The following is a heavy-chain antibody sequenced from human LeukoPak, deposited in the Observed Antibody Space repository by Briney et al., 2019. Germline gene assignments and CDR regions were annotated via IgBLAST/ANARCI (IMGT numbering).Heavy chain of an antibody. V-gene: IGHV1-2*02. CDR1: GYTFTGYY. CDR3: ARGPHGGRFLEWSY. Sequence: ASVKVSCKASGYTFTGYYMHWVRQAPGQGLEWMGWINPNSGGTNYAQRFQGRVTMTRDTSISTAYMELSRLRSDDTAVYYCARGPHGGRFLEWSYWGQGTLVTVSS. CDR2: INPNSGGT. J-gene: IGHJ4*02. D-gene: IGHD3-3*01.